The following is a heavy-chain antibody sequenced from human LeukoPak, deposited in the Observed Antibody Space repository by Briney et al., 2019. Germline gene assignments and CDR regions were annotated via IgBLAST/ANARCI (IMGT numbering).Heavy chain of an antibody. Sequence: GGSLRLSCAASGFTFNTYGMHWVRQAPGKGLEWVAVISYDGSNKYYADSVKGRFTISRDNSKNTLYLQMNSLRAEDTAVYYCARGRVALDYWGQGTLVTVSS. CDR2: ISYDGSNK. J-gene: IGHJ4*02. V-gene: IGHV3-30*19. D-gene: IGHD3-3*01. CDR3: ARGRVALDY. CDR1: GFTFNTYG.